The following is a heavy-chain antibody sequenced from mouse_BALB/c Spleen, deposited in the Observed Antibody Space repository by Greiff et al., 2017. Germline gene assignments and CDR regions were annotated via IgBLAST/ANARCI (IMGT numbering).Heavy chain of an antibody. CDR3: ARGGD. Sequence: SGAELARPGASVKLSCKASGYTFTSYWMQWVKQRPGQGLEWIGAIYPGDGDTRYTQKFKGKATLTADKSSSTAYMQLSSLASEDSAVYYCARGGDWGQGTTLTVSS. CDR2: IYPGDGDT. J-gene: IGHJ2*01. CDR1: GYTFTSYW. V-gene: IGHV1-87*01.